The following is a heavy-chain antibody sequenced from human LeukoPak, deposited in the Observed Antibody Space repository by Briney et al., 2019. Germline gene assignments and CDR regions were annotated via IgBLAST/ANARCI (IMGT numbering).Heavy chain of an antibody. CDR3: ARDLSHINESPTGYMDV. CDR1: GGSVSSYY. CDR2: VYYSGST. V-gene: IGHV4-59*02. D-gene: IGHD1-14*01. Sequence: SSETLSLTCTVSGGSVSSYYWSWIRQPPGKGLEWIGYVYYSGSTKYNPSLRSRGTMSVDTSKNQFSLKLSSVTAADTAVYYWARDLSHINESPTGYMDVWGKGTTATVSS. J-gene: IGHJ6*03.